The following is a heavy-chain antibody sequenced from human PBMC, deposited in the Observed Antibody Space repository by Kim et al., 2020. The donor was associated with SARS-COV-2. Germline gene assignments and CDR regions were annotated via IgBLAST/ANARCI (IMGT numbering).Heavy chain of an antibody. CDR1: GGSISSYY. V-gene: IGHV4-59*08. Sequence: SETLSLTCTVSGGSISSYYWSWIRQPPGKGLEWIGYIYYSGSTNYNPSLKSRVTISVDTSKNQFSLKLSSVTAADTAVYYCARQLIYCSSTSCYDNYYYYGMDVWGKGPRSPSPQ. D-gene: IGHD2-2*01. CDR2: IYYSGST. J-gene: IGHJ6*01. CDR3: ARQLIYCSSTSCYDNYYYYGMDV.